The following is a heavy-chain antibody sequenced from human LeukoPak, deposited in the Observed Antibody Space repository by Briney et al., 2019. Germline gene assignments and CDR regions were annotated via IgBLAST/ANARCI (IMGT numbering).Heavy chain of an antibody. J-gene: IGHJ4*02. V-gene: IGHV4-39*01. CDR2: IYYSGST. CDR3: ATTGRRALYYFDY. CDR1: GGSISSSSYY. D-gene: IGHD2-15*01. Sequence: SETLSLTCTVSGGSISSSSYYWGWIRQPPGKGLEWIGSIYYSGSTYYNPSLKSRVTISVDTSKNQFSLKLSSVTAADTAMYYCATTGRRALYYFDYWGQGTLVTVSS.